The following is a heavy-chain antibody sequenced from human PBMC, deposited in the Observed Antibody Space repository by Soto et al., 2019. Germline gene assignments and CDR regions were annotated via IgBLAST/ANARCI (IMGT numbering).Heavy chain of an antibody. J-gene: IGHJ4*02. CDR2: IYWEDDK. Sequence: QITLNESGPPVVKPAETLTLTCTFSGFSLTTSGVGVGWIRQSPGKAPAGLALIYWEDDKRYSASLKSRLTIPKETSKNQVGLTMARVDPADTATYYCAHRILRTVFGLVTTTAIYFDFWGQGTPVVVSS. CDR3: AHRILRTVFGLVTTTAIYFDF. V-gene: IGHV2-5*02. CDR1: GFSLTTSGVG. D-gene: IGHD3-3*01.